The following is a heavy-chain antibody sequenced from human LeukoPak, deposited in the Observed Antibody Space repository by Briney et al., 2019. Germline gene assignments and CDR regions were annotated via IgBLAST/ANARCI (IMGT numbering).Heavy chain of an antibody. D-gene: IGHD5-18*01. Sequence: SETLSLTCTVSGGSISSSPYYWGWIRQPPGKGLEWIGSIYYSGTTHYSPSLERRVTISVDTSKNQFSLKLASVTAADTAIYYCAKGAGGFSYYNWFDPWGQGTLVTVSS. CDR1: GGSISSSPYY. CDR3: AKGAGGFSYYNWFDP. CDR2: IYYSGTT. J-gene: IGHJ5*02. V-gene: IGHV4-39*07.